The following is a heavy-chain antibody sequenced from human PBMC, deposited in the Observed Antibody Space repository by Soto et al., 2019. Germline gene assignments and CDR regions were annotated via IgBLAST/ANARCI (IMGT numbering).Heavy chain of an antibody. CDR1: GFTVSSNY. CDR3: ARVTGYCISTSCYNAWFDP. V-gene: IGHV3-53*01. CDR2: IYSGGST. Sequence: GGSLRLSCAASGFTVSSNYMIWVRQAPGKGLEWVSVIYSGGSTYYADSVKGRFTISRDNSKNTLYLQMNSLRAEDTAVYYCARVTGYCISTSCYNAWFDPWGQGTLVTVSS. J-gene: IGHJ5*02. D-gene: IGHD2-2*02.